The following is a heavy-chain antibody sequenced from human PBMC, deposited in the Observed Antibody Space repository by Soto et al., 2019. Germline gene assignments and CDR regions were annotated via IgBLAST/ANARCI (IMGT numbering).Heavy chain of an antibody. D-gene: IGHD3-22*01. CDR1: GFTVRSNY. Sequence: GGSLGLSCAASGFTVRSNYMAGARQAPGKGLEWVSVIYSGGTTYYADSVKGRFTISRDNSKNTLYLQMNSLRAEDTAVYYCARNGDSSDYRGWFDPWGQGTLVTVSS. CDR3: ARNGDSSDYRGWFDP. V-gene: IGHV3-66*01. J-gene: IGHJ5*02. CDR2: IYSGGTT.